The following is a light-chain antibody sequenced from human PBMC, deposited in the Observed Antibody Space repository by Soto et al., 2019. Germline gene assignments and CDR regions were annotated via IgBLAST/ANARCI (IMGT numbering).Light chain of an antibody. V-gene: IGLV2-14*01. CDR1: SSDVGGYNY. Sequence: QSVLTQPASVSGSPGQSITISCTGTSSDVGGYNYVSWYQQHPGKAPKLIIYEVSDRPSGLSNRFSGSKSGNTASLTISGLQAEDEADYYCSSYTSSSTLAVIFGGGTKLTVL. CDR2: EVS. CDR3: SSYTSSSTLAVI. J-gene: IGLJ2*01.